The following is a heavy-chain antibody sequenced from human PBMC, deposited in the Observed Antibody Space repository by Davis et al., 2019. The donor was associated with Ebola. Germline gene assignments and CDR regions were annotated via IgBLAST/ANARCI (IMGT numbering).Heavy chain of an antibody. CDR2: IKSGANTI. CDR1: GFTFGTSW. Sequence: GESLKISCAASGFTFGTSWMHCVRQAPGKGLVWVSRIKSGANTIDYADSVKGRFTISRDNAKTTLFLQMNSLRAEDTAVYYCARAGYYRFDYWGQGSLVTVSS. D-gene: IGHD3-3*01. CDR3: ARAGYYRFDY. J-gene: IGHJ4*02. V-gene: IGHV3-74*01.